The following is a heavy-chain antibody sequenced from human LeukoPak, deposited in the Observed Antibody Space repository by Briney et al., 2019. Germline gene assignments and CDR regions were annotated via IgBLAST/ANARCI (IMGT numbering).Heavy chain of an antibody. V-gene: IGHV3-21*01. D-gene: IGHD1-26*01. Sequence: WGSLRLSCAASGFTFSSYSMNWVRQAPGKGLEWVSLISSSSRFIYYGDSVKGRFTISRDNAKKSLYLQMNSLRTEDTAVYYCARVLVGATNIDYWGQGTLVTVSS. J-gene: IGHJ4*02. CDR3: ARVLVGATNIDY. CDR1: GFTFSSYS. CDR2: ISSSSRFI.